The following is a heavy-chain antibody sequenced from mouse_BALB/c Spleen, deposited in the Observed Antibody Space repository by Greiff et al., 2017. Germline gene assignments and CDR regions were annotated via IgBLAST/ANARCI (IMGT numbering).Heavy chain of an antibody. D-gene: IGHD1-1*01. CDR2: ISTYYGDA. CDR1: GYTFTDYA. V-gene: IGHV1S137*01. Sequence: QVQLQQSGAELVRPGVSVKISCKGSGYTFTDYAMHWVKQSHAKSLEWIGVISTYYGDASYNQKFKGKATMTVDKSSSTAYMELARLTSEDSAIYYCARSYGSRDYFDYWGQGTTLTVSS. CDR3: ARSYGSRDYFDY. J-gene: IGHJ2*01.